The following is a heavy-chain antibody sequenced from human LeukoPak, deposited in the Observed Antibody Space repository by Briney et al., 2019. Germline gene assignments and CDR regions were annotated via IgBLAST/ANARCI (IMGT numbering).Heavy chain of an antibody. Sequence: PSETLSLTCTVSGGSISRYYWSWIRQPPGKGLEWIGYIHYSGSANYNPSLESRVTISLDTAKNQFSLRLNSMTAADTAVYYCARGEGQAVSAFDYWGQGTLVTVSS. CDR2: IHYSGSA. D-gene: IGHD2-15*01. CDR3: ARGEGQAVSAFDY. J-gene: IGHJ4*02. V-gene: IGHV4-59*01. CDR1: GGSISRYY.